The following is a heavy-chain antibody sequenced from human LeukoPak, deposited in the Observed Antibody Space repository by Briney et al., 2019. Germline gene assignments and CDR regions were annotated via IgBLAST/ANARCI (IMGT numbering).Heavy chain of an antibody. CDR2: IKQDGSEK. V-gene: IGHV3-7*03. CDR1: GFTFSSYE. Sequence: PGGSLRLSCAASGFTFSSYEMNWVRQAPGKGLEWVANIKQDGSEKYYVDSVKGRFTISRDKAKNSLYLQMNSLRAEDTAVYYCAREFDYWGQGTLVTVSS. J-gene: IGHJ4*02. CDR3: AREFDY.